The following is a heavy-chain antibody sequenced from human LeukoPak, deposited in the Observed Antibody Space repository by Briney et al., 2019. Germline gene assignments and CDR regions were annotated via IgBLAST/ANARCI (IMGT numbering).Heavy chain of an antibody. V-gene: IGHV3-48*03. Sequence: GGSLRLSCAASGFTFSSYEMNWVRQAPGKGLEWVSYISSSGSTIYYADSVKGRFTISRDNAKNSLYLQMNSLRAEDTAVYYCARAYSGSYKVYSHFDYWGQGTLVTVSS. J-gene: IGHJ4*02. CDR1: GFTFSSYE. CDR3: ARAYSGSYKVYSHFDY. CDR2: ISSSGSTI. D-gene: IGHD1-26*01.